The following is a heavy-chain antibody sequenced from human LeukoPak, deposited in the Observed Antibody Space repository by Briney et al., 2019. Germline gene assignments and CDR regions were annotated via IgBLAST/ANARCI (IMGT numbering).Heavy chain of an antibody. CDR2: ISSSSSTI. Sequence: GGSLRLSCAASGFTFSSYSMNWVRQAPGKGLEWVSYISSSSSTIYYADSVKGRFTISRDNAKNSLYLQMNSLRAEDTAVYYCAKDRNEQWLVLFDYWGQGTLVTVSS. CDR1: GFTFSSYS. D-gene: IGHD6-19*01. J-gene: IGHJ4*02. V-gene: IGHV3-48*01. CDR3: AKDRNEQWLVLFDY.